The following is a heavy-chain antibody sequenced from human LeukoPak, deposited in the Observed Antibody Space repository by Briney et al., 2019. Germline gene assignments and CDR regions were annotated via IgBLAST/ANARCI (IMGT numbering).Heavy chain of an antibody. V-gene: IGHV3-21*01. CDR2: ISSSSSYI. D-gene: IGHD1-26*01. Sequence: GGSLRLSCAASGFTFSSYSMDWVRQAPGKGLEWVSSISSSSSYIYYADSVKGRFTISRDNAKNSLYLQMNSLRAEDTAVYYCARGAAGATWTGSFDYWGQGTLVTVSS. CDR1: GFTFSSYS. CDR3: ARGAAGATWTGSFDY. J-gene: IGHJ4*02.